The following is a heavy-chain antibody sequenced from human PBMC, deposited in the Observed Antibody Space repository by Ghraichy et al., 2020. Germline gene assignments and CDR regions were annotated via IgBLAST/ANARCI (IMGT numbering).Heavy chain of an antibody. D-gene: IGHD3-10*01. CDR1: RDHVRTYY. Sequence: ASVKVSCKTARDHVRTYYIHWKLQSPGQLLKWLGIINPSGSSTIYALKFQGRVTMTRVTSTSTVYMEMSSLRSEDTAVYYCARELNYYYGSENYPLYHNYYGMDVWGQGTTVTVSS. CDR2: INPSGSST. CDR3: ARELNYYYGSENYPLYHNYYGMDV. J-gene: IGHJ6*02. V-gene: IGHV1-46*01.